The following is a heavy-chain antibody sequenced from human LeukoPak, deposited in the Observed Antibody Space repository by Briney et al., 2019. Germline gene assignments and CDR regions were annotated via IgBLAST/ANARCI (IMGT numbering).Heavy chain of an antibody. D-gene: IGHD3-10*01. V-gene: IGHV4-61*02. Sequence: TLSLTCTVSGGSISSGSYYWSWIGQPAGKGLEWIGRIYTSGSTNYNPSLKSRVTISVDTSKNQFSLKLSSVTAADTAVYYCARYYGSGSYYNWFDPWGQGTLVTVSS. CDR1: GGSISSGSYY. CDR3: ARYYGSGSYYNWFDP. J-gene: IGHJ5*02. CDR2: IYTSGST.